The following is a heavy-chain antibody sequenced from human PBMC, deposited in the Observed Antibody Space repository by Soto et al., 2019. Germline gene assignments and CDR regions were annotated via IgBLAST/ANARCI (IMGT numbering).Heavy chain of an antibody. CDR1: GGTFSSDA. Sequence: GASVKVSCKAPGGTFSSDAISWVRQAPGQGLEWMGGIIPIFGTANYAQKFQGRVTITADESTSTAYTELSSLRSEDTAVYYCASPMDTAMAYYYYGMDVWGQGTTVTVSS. J-gene: IGHJ6*02. CDR2: IIPIFGTA. CDR3: ASPMDTAMAYYYYGMDV. V-gene: IGHV1-69*13. D-gene: IGHD5-18*01.